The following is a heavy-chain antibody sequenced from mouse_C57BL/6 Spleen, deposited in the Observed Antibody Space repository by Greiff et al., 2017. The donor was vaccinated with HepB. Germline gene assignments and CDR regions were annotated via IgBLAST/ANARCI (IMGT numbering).Heavy chain of an antibody. J-gene: IGHJ3*01. Sequence: ESGPGLVKPSQSLSLTCSVTGYSITSGYYWNWIRQFPGNKLEWMGYISYDGSNNYNPSLKNRISITRDTSKNQFFLKLNSVTTEDTATYYCAVYDGYYRAWFAYWGQGTLVTVSA. CDR3: AVYDGYYRAWFAY. D-gene: IGHD2-3*01. CDR1: GYSITSGYY. V-gene: IGHV3-6*01. CDR2: ISYDGSN.